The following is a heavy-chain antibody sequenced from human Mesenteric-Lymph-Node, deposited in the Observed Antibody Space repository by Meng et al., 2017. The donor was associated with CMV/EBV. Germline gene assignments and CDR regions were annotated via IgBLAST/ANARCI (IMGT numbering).Heavy chain of an antibody. CDR2: IYSGGST. J-gene: IGHJ4*02. Sequence: GESLKISCAASGFTVSSNYMSWVRQVPGKGLDWVSVIYSGGSTYYADSVKGRFTISRDNSKNTLYLQMNSLRAEDTAVYYCARGRSGSYYDYWGQGTLVTVSS. V-gene: IGHV3-66*02. CDR3: ARGRSGSYYDY. CDR1: GFTVSSNY. D-gene: IGHD1-26*01.